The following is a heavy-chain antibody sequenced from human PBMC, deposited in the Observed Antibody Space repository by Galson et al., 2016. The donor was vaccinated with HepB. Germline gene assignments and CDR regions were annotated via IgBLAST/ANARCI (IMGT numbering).Heavy chain of an antibody. D-gene: IGHD6-19*01. CDR3: AKDFRYGSA. J-gene: IGHJ5*02. CDR2: ISVYGIT. CDR1: GYTFRSYA. V-gene: IGHV3-23*01. Sequence: LRLSCAASGYTFRSYAMTWVRQAPGKGWEWVSGISVYGITYYADSVQGRFTVSRDNSKSTLYLQMNSLRAGDTAIYYCAKDFRYGSAWGPGTLVTVSS.